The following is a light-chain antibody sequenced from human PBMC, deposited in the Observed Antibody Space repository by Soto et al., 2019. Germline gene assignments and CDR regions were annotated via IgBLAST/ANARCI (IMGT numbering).Light chain of an antibody. V-gene: IGLV2-14*01. CDR2: DVS. CDR1: SSDVGGYNF. Sequence: QSALTQPASVSGSPGQSITISCTGTSSDVGGYNFVSWFQQRPGKAPQLLIYDVSHRPSGVSNRFSGSKSGNTASQTISGVQAEDEADYHCSSYTSSGTLVVFGGGTKLTVL. CDR3: SSYTSSGTLVV. J-gene: IGLJ3*02.